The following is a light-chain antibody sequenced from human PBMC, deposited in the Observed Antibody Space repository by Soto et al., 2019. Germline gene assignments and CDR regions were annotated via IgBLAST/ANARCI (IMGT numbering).Light chain of an antibody. CDR3: SSYAGGNNYV. CDR2: EVS. CDR1: SGEVGGYNY. J-gene: IGLJ1*01. V-gene: IGLV2-8*01. Sequence: QSALTQPPSASGSPGQSVTISCTGTSGEVGGYNYVSWYQQHPGKAPKLMIYEVSQRPSGFPDRFSGSKSGNTASLTVSGLQAEDEADYYCSSYAGGNNYVFGTGTKVTVL.